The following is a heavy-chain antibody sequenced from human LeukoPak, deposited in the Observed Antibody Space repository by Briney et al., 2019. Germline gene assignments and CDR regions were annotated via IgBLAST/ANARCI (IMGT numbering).Heavy chain of an antibody. CDR1: SGSFSGYY. CDR2: MNHSGST. V-gene: IGHV4-34*01. CDR3: ARGRGYSYGSSYFQH. Sequence: NRSETLSLTCALYSGSFSGYYGSWIRHPPGKVLEWIGEMNHSGSTNYNPSLKRRVTTSVDTSKNQSSLKLSSVPTADTAVYYCARGRGYSYGSSYFQHWGQGTLVTVSS. D-gene: IGHD5-18*01. J-gene: IGHJ1*01.